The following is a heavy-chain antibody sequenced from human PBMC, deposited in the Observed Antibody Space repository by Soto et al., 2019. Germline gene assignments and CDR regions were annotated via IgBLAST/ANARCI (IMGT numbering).Heavy chain of an antibody. Sequence: EVQLVESGGGLVQPGRSLRLSCAASGFTFDDYAMHWVRQAPGKGLEWVSGISWNSGSIGYADSVKGRFTISRDNAKNSLYLQMNSLRAEDTALYYCAREGGYNYFDYWGQGTLVTVSS. D-gene: IGHD5-12*01. J-gene: IGHJ4*02. CDR3: AREGGYNYFDY. V-gene: IGHV3-9*01. CDR2: ISWNSGSI. CDR1: GFTFDDYA.